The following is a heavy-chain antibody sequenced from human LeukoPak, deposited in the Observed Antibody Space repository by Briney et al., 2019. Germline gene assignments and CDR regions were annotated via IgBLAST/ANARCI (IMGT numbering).Heavy chain of an antibody. V-gene: IGHV4-38-2*02. Sequence: SETLSLTCTVSGYSISSGYYWGWIRQPPGKGLEWIGSIYHSGSTYYNPSLKSRVTISVDTSKNQFSLKLSSVTAADTAVYYCARGSGSSWYFYFDYWGQGTLVTVSS. D-gene: IGHD6-13*01. J-gene: IGHJ4*02. CDR1: GYSISSGYY. CDR3: ARGSGSSWYFYFDY. CDR2: IYHSGST.